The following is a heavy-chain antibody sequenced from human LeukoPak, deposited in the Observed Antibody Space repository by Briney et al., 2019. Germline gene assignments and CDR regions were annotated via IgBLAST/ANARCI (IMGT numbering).Heavy chain of an antibody. CDR1: GFTFSSYE. J-gene: IGHJ4*02. V-gene: IGHV3-48*03. Sequence: GGSLRLSCAASGFTFSSYEMNWVRQAPGKGLEWISYISGSGITIHYADTMKGRFTISRDNTKNSLYLQMNSLGAEDTAVYYCARGLGDFDYWGQGTLVPVSS. CDR3: ARGLGDFDY. CDR2: ISGSGITI. D-gene: IGHD1-26*01.